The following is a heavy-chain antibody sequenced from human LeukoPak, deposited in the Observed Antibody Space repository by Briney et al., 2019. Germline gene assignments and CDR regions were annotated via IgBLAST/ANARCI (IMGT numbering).Heavy chain of an antibody. CDR3: ARDRYCSGGSCYSGGHDY. CDR1: GGSFSGYY. D-gene: IGHD2-15*01. CDR2: TNHSGST. J-gene: IGHJ4*02. V-gene: IGHV4-34*01. Sequence: SETLSLTCAVYGGSFSGYYWSWIRQPPGKGLEWIGETNHSGSTNYNPSLKSRVTISVDTSKNQFSLKLSSVTAADTAVYYCARDRYCSGGSCYSGGHDYWGQGTLVTVSS.